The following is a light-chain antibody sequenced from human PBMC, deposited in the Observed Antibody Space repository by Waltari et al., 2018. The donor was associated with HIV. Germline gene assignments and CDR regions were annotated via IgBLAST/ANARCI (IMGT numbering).Light chain of an antibody. CDR1: PGPVPTIYY. CDR3: VLYMGSGIGV. J-gene: IGLJ3*02. Sequence: QTVVTQEPSFSVSPGGTVTLTCGLSPGPVPTIYYPSWYQQTPGQAPRTLIYSTNTRSSGVPDRFSGSILGNKAALTITGAQADDESDYYCVLYMGSGIGVFGGGTKLTVL. CDR2: STN. V-gene: IGLV8-61*01.